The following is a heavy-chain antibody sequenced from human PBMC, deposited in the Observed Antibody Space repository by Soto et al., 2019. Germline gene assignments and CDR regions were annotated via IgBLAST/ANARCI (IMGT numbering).Heavy chain of an antibody. CDR2: IWYDGSNK. V-gene: IGHV3-33*01. Sequence: GGSLRLSCAASGFTFSSYGMHWVRPAPGKGLEWVAVIWYDGSNKYYADSVKGRFTISRDNSKNTLYLQMNSLRAEDTAVYYCAREGGWSSSYWLYYYYGMDVGGQGTRVTVP. J-gene: IGHJ6*02. D-gene: IGHD6-6*01. CDR3: AREGGWSSSYWLYYYYGMDV. CDR1: GFTFSSYG.